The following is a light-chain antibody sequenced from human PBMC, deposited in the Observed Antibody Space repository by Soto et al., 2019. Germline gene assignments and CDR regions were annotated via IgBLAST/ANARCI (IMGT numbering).Light chain of an antibody. J-gene: IGLJ1*01. CDR1: SSNIGAGYD. CDR2: GNS. Sequence: SVLTQPPSVSGAPGQRVTISCTGSSSNIGAGYDVHWYQQLPGTAPKLLIYGNSNRPSGVPDRCSGSKSGTSASLAITGIQAEDEADYYCQSYDSSLSGASFGTVTKVTVL. CDR3: QSYDSSLSGAS. V-gene: IGLV1-40*01.